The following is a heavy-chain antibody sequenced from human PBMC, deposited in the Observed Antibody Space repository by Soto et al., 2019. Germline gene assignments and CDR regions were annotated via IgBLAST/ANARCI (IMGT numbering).Heavy chain of an antibody. J-gene: IGHJ6*02. Sequence: VQLVESGGGLIQPGGSLRPSCVASGLTVSRNYMAWVRQAPERGPQWVSVLYAEGSTNYTESVKGRFTISRDPSKNTLFLQMDGLRAEDTAVYYCVRPRPSGENYGMDVWGQGTTVTVSS. D-gene: IGHD1-26*01. V-gene: IGHV3-53*01. CDR3: VRPRPSGENYGMDV. CDR2: LYAEGST. CDR1: GLTVSRNY.